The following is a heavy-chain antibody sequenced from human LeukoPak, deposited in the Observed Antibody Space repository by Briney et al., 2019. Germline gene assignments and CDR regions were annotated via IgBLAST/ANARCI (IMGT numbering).Heavy chain of an antibody. J-gene: IGHJ4*02. Sequence: GGSLRLSCAASGFTFDDYTMHWVRQAPGKGLEWVSLISWDGGSTYYADSVTGRFTISRDNSKNTLYLQMNSLRADDTAVYYCAKTVVTPYYFDYWGQGTLVTVSS. CDR2: ISWDGGST. V-gene: IGHV3-43*01. D-gene: IGHD4-23*01. CDR1: GFTFDDYT. CDR3: AKTVVTPYYFDY.